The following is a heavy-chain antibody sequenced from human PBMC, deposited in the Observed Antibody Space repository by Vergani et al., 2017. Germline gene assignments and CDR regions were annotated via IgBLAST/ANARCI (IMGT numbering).Heavy chain of an antibody. J-gene: IGHJ6*02. CDR1: GFTFNHYA. D-gene: IGHD5-12*01. Sequence: VQLLESGGDLVQPGGSLRLSCAASGFTFNHYAMNWVRQAPGKGLEWVSGISGSGGSTYQAGSVKGRFTISRDSSKDTLDLQMNSLSAGDTAVYNCAKANPRNSGYDYLYYYHAMDVWGQGTTVTVSS. V-gene: IGHV3-23*01. CDR3: AKANPRNSGYDYLYYYHAMDV. CDR2: ISGSGGST.